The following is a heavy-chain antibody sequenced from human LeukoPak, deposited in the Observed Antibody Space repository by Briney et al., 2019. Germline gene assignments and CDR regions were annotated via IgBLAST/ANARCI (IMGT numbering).Heavy chain of an antibody. J-gene: IGHJ3*02. CDR1: VGTFSSYT. CDR2: IIPILGIA. V-gene: IGHV1-69*04. Sequence: ASVKVSCKASVGTFSSYTISWVRQAPGQGLEWMGRIIPILGIANYAQKFQGRVTITADKSTSTAYMELSSLRSEDTAVYYCARDEVVTATDAFDIWGQGTMVTVSS. CDR3: ARDEVVTATDAFDI. D-gene: IGHD2-21*02.